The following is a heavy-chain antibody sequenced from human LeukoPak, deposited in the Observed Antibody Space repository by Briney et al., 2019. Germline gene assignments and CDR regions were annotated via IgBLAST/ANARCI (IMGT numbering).Heavy chain of an antibody. D-gene: IGHD5-24*01. CDR1: GFNFITAA. V-gene: IGHV3-23*01. CDR2: IGSSGGST. Sequence: QAGGSLRLSCAASGFNFITAAMTWVRQAPGKGLEWVSLIGSSGGSTYYADSVKGRFTTSRDNFNHTLSLQMNSLRVEDTAIYYCVKDIQLSTWGLGTMVTVSS. CDR3: VKDIQLST. J-gene: IGHJ3*01.